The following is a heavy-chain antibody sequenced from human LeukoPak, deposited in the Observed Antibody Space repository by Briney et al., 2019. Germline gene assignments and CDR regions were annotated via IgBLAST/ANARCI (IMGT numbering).Heavy chain of an antibody. CDR1: GGSISSGGYY. J-gene: IGHJ6*02. CDR2: IYYSGST. Sequence: SETLSLTCTVSGGSISSGGYYWSWIRQHPGKGLEWIGYIYYSGSTYYNPSLKSRVTISVDTSKNQFSLKLSSVTAADTAVYYCARERRFIDRYYYYGMDVWGQGTTVTVSS. V-gene: IGHV4-31*03. D-gene: IGHD3-9*01. CDR3: ARERRFIDRYYYYGMDV.